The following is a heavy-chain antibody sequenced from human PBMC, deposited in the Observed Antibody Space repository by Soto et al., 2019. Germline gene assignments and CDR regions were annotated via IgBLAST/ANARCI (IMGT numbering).Heavy chain of an antibody. CDR3: AREGSIAAAGTLNWFDP. J-gene: IGHJ5*02. CDR2: IYYSGST. V-gene: IGHV4-59*01. D-gene: IGHD6-13*01. Sequence: PSETLSLTCTVSGGSISSYYWSWIRQPPGKGLEWIGYIYYSGSTNYNPSLKSRVTISVDTSKNQFSLKLSSVTAADTAVYYCAREGSIAAAGTLNWFDPWGQGTLVTVSS. CDR1: GGSISSYY.